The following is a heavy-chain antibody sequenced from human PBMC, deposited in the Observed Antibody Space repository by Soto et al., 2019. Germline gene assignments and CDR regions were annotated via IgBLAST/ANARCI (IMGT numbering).Heavy chain of an antibody. V-gene: IGHV1-69*13. Sequence: EASVKVSCKASGGTFSSYAISWVRQAPGQGLEWMGGIIPIFGTANYAQKFQGRVTITADESTSTAYMELSSLRSEDTAVYYCARDQNGVDGDCAFYWAQGTLVTVSS. CDR3: ARDQNGVDGDCAFY. J-gene: IGHJ4*02. D-gene: IGHD2-21*01. CDR1: GGTFSSYA. CDR2: IIPIFGTA.